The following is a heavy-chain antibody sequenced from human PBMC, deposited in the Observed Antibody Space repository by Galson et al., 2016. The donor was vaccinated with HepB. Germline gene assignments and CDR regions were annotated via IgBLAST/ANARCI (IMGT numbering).Heavy chain of an antibody. Sequence: SLRLSCAASGFTFNSFAMHWVRQAPGKGLEWVAVISHDGSNKYYADSVKGRFTISRDNSKNTLYLQMNSLRTEDTAVYCCARDGGDIVVVPVAMSGGFDPWGQGTLVTVSS. D-gene: IGHD2-2*01. CDR2: ISHDGSNK. J-gene: IGHJ5*02. CDR3: ARDGGDIVVVPVAMSGGFDP. CDR1: GFTFNSFA. V-gene: IGHV3-30-3*01.